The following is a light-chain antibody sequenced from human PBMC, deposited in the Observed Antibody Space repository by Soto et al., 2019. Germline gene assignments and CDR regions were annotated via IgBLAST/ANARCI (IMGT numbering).Light chain of an antibody. V-gene: IGLV2-14*01. Sequence: QCALTQPASVSGAPGQSITISCTGTSSDVGGYNYVSWYQQHPGKAPKLMIYDVSNRPSGVSNRFSGSKSGNTASLTISGLQAEDEADYYYSSYTSGSTHVFGTGTKVTVL. CDR1: SSDVGGYNY. CDR2: DVS. CDR3: SSYTSGSTHV. J-gene: IGLJ1*01.